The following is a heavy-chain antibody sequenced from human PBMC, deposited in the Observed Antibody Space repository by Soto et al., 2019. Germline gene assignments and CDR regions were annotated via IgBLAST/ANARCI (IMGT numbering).Heavy chain of an antibody. J-gene: IGHJ6*02. CDR3: ARWRGYCSSTSCYTGYYYYYYGMDV. CDR1: GGSFSGYY. Sequence: SETLSLTCAVYGGSFSGYYWSWIRQPPGKGLEWIGEINHSGSTNYNPSLKSRVTISVDTSKNQFSLKLSSVTAADTAVYYCARWRGYCSSTSCYTGYYYYYYGMDVWGQGTTVTVSS. V-gene: IGHV4-34*01. CDR2: INHSGST. D-gene: IGHD2-2*02.